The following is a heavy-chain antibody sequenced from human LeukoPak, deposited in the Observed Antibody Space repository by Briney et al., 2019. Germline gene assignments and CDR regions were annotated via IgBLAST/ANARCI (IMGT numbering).Heavy chain of an antibody. J-gene: IGHJ4*02. CDR3: TTGGGAYCSGGSCFPETFDY. Sequence: GGSLRLSCVVSGFTLSDAWMSWVRQAPGKGLEWIGRMKRKSDGGTTDYAAPVKGRFTISRDDSQNTLYLQMNSLKTEDTAFYYCTTGGGAYCSGGSCFPETFDYWGQGTLVAVSS. CDR1: GFTLSDAW. V-gene: IGHV3-15*01. CDR2: MKRKSDGGTT. D-gene: IGHD2-15*01.